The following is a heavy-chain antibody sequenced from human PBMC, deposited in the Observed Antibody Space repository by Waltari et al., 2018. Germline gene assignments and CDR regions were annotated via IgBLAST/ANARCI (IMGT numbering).Heavy chain of an antibody. CDR2: ISSSSSYI. D-gene: IGHD2-2*01. CDR1: GFTFSSYS. V-gene: IGHV3-21*01. Sequence: EVQLVESGGGLVKPGGSLRLSCAASGFTFSSYSMNWVRQAPGKGLEWVSYISSSSSYIYYADSVKGRFTISRDNAKNSLYLQMNSLRAEDTAVYYCARDLLCSSTSCYSYSGMDVWGQGTTVTVSS. J-gene: IGHJ6*02. CDR3: ARDLLCSSTSCYSYSGMDV.